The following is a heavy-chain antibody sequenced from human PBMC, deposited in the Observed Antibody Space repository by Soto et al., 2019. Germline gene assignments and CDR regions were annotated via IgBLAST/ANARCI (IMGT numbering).Heavy chain of an antibody. CDR1: GASIRSYY. D-gene: IGHD1-26*01. Sequence: SETLSLTCSISGASIRSYYCNWVRQSPGKGLEWIGYIYHGDTTKYNPSLKSRVTISADTSKSQYSLTLRSVTAADTAVYYCVIGMGWLPDYWGQGKLVTAPQ. J-gene: IGHJ4*02. V-gene: IGHV4-59*03. CDR2: IYHGDTT. CDR3: VIGMGWLPDY.